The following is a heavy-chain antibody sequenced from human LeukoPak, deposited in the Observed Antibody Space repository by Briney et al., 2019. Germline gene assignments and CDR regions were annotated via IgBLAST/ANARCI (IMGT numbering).Heavy chain of an antibody. V-gene: IGHV4-59*01. Sequence: SETLSLTCTVSGGSISSYYWSWIRQPPGKGLEWIGYIYYSGSTNYNPSLKSRVTISVDTSKNQFSLKLSSVTAADTAVYYCARAIGGYSGSLIDYWGQGTLVTVSS. J-gene: IGHJ4*02. CDR1: GGSISSYY. D-gene: IGHD1-26*01. CDR3: ARAIGGYSGSLIDY. CDR2: IYYSGST.